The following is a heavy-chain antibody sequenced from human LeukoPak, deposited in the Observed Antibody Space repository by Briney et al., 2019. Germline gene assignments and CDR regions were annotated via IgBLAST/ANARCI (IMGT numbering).Heavy chain of an antibody. CDR3: ARVPYAWANYFDY. CDR1: GYTFTGYY. CDR2: INPSGGST. V-gene: IGHV1-46*01. J-gene: IGHJ4*02. D-gene: IGHD3-10*01. Sequence: GASVKVSCKASGYTFTGYYMHWVRQAPGQGLEWMGIINPSGGSTSYAQKFQGRVTMTRDTSTSTAYMELRSLRSDDTAIYYCARVPYAWANYFDYWGQGTLVTVSS.